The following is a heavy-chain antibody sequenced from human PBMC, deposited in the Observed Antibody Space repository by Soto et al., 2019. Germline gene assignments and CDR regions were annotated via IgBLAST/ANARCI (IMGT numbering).Heavy chain of an antibody. Sequence: SETLSLTCTASGGSISSGGYYWSWIRQHPGKGLEWIGYIYYSGSTYYNPSLKSRVTISVDTSKNQFSLKLSSVTAADTAVYYCAGTRVVVAATRFDYWGQGTLVTVSS. D-gene: IGHD2-15*01. CDR1: GGSISSGGYY. CDR3: AGTRVVVAATRFDY. CDR2: IYYSGST. V-gene: IGHV4-31*03. J-gene: IGHJ4*02.